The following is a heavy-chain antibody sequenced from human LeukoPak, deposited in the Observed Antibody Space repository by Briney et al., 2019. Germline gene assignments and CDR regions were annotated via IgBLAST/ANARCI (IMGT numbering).Heavy chain of an antibody. CDR3: ASLSTIVGATAAFDI. CDR1: GYSISSGYY. V-gene: IGHV4-38-2*01. J-gene: IGHJ3*02. CDR2: IYHSGST. Sequence: PSETLSLTCAVSGYSISSGYYWGWIRQPPGKGLEWIGSIYHSGSTYYNPSLKSRVTISVDTSKNQFSLKLSSVTAADTAVYYCASLSTIVGATAAFDIWGQGTMVTVSS. D-gene: IGHD1-26*01.